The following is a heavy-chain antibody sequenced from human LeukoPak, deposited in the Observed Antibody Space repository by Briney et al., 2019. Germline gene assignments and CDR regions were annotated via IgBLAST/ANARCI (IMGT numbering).Heavy chain of an antibody. Sequence: GGSLRLSCTPSGFTFSDYSMSWFRQAPGKGPEWVTFIRSKNYGGSIDYAASVRGRFTVSRGDSRGILYLQMNSLKVEDTALYYCLRDKSMASTTWYWFDPWGQGTLVTVSS. CDR1: GFTFSDYS. CDR3: LRDKSMASTTWYWFDP. J-gene: IGHJ5*02. V-gene: IGHV3-49*03. CDR2: IRSKNYGGSI. D-gene: IGHD2-2*01.